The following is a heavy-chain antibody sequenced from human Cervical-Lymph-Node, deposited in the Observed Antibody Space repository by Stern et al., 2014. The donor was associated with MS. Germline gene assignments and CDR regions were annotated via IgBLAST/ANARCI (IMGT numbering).Heavy chain of an antibody. CDR3: ARGINSGSYYGFFDS. V-gene: IGHV5-51*03. Sequence: VQLVQSGAEVKKPGDSLKISCEGSGDRFTSHWIAWVRQMPGRGLEWMGIIYPGDSDTRYSPSFPGQVTMSDAKSTHTASLPWSSLKAWDTAIYYCARGINSGSYYGFFDSWGQGTLVTVSS. D-gene: IGHD3-10*01. J-gene: IGHJ4*03. CDR1: GDRFTSHW. CDR2: IYPGDSDT.